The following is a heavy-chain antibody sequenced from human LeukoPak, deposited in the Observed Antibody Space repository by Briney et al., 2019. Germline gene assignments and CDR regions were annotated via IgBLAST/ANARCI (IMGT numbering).Heavy chain of an antibody. CDR1: GGSISSGGYY. Sequence: SQTLSLTCTVSGGSISSGGYYWSWIRQPPGKGLEWIGYIYHSGSTYYNPSLKSRVTISVDRSKNQFSLKLSSVTAADTAVYYCARVWGIVVVPAAMTFDYWGQGTLVTVSS. D-gene: IGHD2-2*01. J-gene: IGHJ4*02. CDR3: ARVWGIVVVPAAMTFDY. V-gene: IGHV4-30-2*01. CDR2: IYHSGST.